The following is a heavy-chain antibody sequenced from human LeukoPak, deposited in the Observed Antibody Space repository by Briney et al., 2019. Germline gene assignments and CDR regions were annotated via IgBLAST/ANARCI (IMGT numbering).Heavy chain of an antibody. J-gene: IGHJ6*02. CDR2: IYYSGST. CDR3: ARDLIAAAGPGYYYGMDV. V-gene: IGHV4-59*01. Sequence: SWETLSLTCTVSGGSISSYYWSWIRQPPGKGLEWIGYIYYSGSTNYNPSLKSRVTISVDTSKNQFSLKLSSVTAADTAVYYCARDLIAAAGPGYYYGMDVWGQGTTVTVSS. CDR1: GGSISSYY. D-gene: IGHD6-13*01.